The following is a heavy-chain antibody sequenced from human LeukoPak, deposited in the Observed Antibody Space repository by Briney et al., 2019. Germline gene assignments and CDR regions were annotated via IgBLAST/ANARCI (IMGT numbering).Heavy chain of an antibody. V-gene: IGHV1-18*01. CDR2: ISAYNGNT. CDR3: ARDITWFGEFDSYYFDY. J-gene: IGHJ4*02. CDR1: GYTFTSYG. Sequence: GASVKVSCKASGYTFTSYGISWVRQAPGQGLEWMGWISAYNGNTNYAQKLQGRVTMTTDTSTSTAYMELRSLRSDDTAVYYCARDITWFGEFDSYYFDYWGQGTLVTVSS. D-gene: IGHD3-10*01.